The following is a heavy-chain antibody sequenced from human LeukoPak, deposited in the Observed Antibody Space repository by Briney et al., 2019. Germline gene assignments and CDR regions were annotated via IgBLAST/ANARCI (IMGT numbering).Heavy chain of an antibody. V-gene: IGHV4-59*01. D-gene: IGHD6-13*01. Sequence: SETLSLTCPVSGGSISSYDWSWIRQPPGKGPEWIGYIYYSGSTNYNPSLKSRVTISVDTSKNQFSLKLSSVTAADTAVYYCARAPGIAAAELDYWGQGTLVTVSS. CDR2: IYYSGST. J-gene: IGHJ4*02. CDR1: GGSISSYD. CDR3: ARAPGIAAAELDY.